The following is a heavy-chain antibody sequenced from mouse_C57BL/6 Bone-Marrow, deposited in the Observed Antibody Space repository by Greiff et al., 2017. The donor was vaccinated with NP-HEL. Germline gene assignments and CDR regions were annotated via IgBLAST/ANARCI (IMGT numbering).Heavy chain of an antibody. CDR1: GYTFTSYG. V-gene: IGHV1-81*01. CDR3: ARGVTTVVATVDY. CDR2: IYPRSGNT. D-gene: IGHD1-1*01. Sequence: QVHVKQSGAELARPGASVKLSCKASGYTFTSYGISWVKQRTGQGLEWIGEIYPRSGNTYYNEKFKGKATLTADKSSSTAYMELRSLTSEDSAVYFCARGVTTVVATVDYWGQGTSVTVSS. J-gene: IGHJ4*01.